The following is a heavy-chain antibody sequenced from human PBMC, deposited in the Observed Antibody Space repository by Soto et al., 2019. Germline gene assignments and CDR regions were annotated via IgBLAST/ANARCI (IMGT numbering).Heavy chain of an antibody. D-gene: IGHD6-6*01. V-gene: IGHV4-34*01. CDR2: INHSGST. CDR3: ARGQSREQLVFDY. J-gene: IGHJ4*02. CDR1: GGSFSGYY. Sequence: SETLSLTCAVYGGSFSGYYWSWIRQPPGKGLEWIGEINHSGSTNYNPSLKSRFTISVDTSKNQVSLKLSSVTAADTAVYYCARGQSREQLVFDYWGQGTLVTISS.